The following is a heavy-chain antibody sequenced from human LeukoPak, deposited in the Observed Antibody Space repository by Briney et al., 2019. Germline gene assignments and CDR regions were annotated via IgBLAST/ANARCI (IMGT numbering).Heavy chain of an antibody. V-gene: IGHV3-74*01. J-gene: IGHJ4*02. CDR1: GFTFSSYW. D-gene: IGHD3-22*01. CDR3: ARDLQAYYYDSSGYL. Sequence: GGSLRLSCAASGFTFSSYWMHWVRQAPGKGLVWVSCINTDGSSTSYADSVKGRFTISRDNAKNTLYLQMNSLRAEDTAVYYCARDLQAYYYDSSGYLWGQGTLVTVSS. CDR2: INTDGSST.